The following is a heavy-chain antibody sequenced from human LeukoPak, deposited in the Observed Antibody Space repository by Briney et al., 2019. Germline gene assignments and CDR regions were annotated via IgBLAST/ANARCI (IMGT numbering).Heavy chain of an antibody. Sequence: GESLKISCKGSGYRFTSYWIGWVRQMPGKGLEWMVIIYPGDSDTRYSPSFQGQVTISADKSISTAYLQWSSLKASDTAMYYCARHGQYYDFWCGYYWFDPWGQGTLVTVSS. J-gene: IGHJ5*02. CDR3: ARHGQYYDFWCGYYWFDP. D-gene: IGHD3-3*01. V-gene: IGHV5-51*01. CDR2: IYPGDSDT. CDR1: GYRFTSYW.